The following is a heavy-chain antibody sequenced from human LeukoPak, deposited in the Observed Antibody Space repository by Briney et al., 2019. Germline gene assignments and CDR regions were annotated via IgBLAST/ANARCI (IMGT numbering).Heavy chain of an antibody. Sequence: GGSLRLSCAASGFTFTDYPLSWLRQAPGKGVEWVSALTRSGGDTYYADSVKGRFTISRDNSKNTLYLQMNSLRAEDTAIYYCAREDDWNYEDYWGQGTLVTVSS. J-gene: IGHJ4*02. CDR1: GFTFTDYP. V-gene: IGHV3-23*01. CDR2: LTRSGGDT. D-gene: IGHD1-7*01. CDR3: AREDDWNYEDY.